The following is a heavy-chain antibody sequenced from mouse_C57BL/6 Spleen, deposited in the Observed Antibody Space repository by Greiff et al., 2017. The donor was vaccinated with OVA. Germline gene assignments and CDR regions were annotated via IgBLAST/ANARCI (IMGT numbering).Heavy chain of an antibody. CDR3: ARWDDGYYSFDY. CDR1: GYAFTNYL. CDR2: INPGSGGT. J-gene: IGHJ2*01. D-gene: IGHD2-3*01. Sequence: VKLQESGAELVRPGTSVKVSCKASGYAFTNYLIEWVKQRPGQGLEWIGVINPGSGGTNYNEKFKGKATLTADKSSSTAYMQLSSLTSEDSAVYFCARWDDGYYSFDYWGQGTTLTVSS. V-gene: IGHV1-54*01.